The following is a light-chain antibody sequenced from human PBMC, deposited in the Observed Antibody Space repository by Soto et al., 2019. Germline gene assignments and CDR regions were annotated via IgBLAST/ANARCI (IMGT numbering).Light chain of an antibody. CDR1: SGHSTYI. J-gene: IGLJ1*01. CDR2: VEGRGSY. V-gene: IGLV4-60*03. Sequence: QAVVTQSSSASASLGSSVKLTCTLSSGHSTYIIAWHQQQPGKAPRYLMKVEGRGSYNKGSGVPDRFSGSSYGTDRYLTISNLQSEDEADYFCETWGSNTHVFGTGTKLTVL. CDR3: ETWGSNTHV.